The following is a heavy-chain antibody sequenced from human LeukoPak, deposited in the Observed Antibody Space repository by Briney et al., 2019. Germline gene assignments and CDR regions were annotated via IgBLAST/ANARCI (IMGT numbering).Heavy chain of an antibody. J-gene: IGHJ3*02. D-gene: IGHD6-19*01. CDR3: ARVFSSGWLDAFDI. Sequence: GGSLRLSCAASGFTFSSYSMNWVRQAPGKGLEWVSYISSSSSTIYYADSVKGRFTISRDNAKNSLYLQMNSLRAEDTAVYYCARVFSSGWLDAFDIWGQGTMVTVSS. CDR2: ISSSSSTI. CDR1: GFTFSSYS. V-gene: IGHV3-48*01.